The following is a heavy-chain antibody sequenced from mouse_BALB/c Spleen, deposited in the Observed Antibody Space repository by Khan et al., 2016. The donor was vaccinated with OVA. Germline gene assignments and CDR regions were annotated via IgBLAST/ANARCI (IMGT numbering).Heavy chain of an antibody. CDR2: INPNNYYT. CDR3: AREGPYYWNYGAWFTY. D-gene: IGHD2-10*01. CDR1: GYTFTSYT. J-gene: IGHJ3*01. Sequence: QGQLQQPGAELARPGASVKMSCKASGYTFTSYTMHWVNQRPGQGLEWIGSINPNNYYTNYNQKFKDKATLTADKSSTTAYMQLRSLLSEDSAVLYCAREGPYYWNYGAWFTYRGQGTLVTVSA. V-gene: IGHV1-4*01.